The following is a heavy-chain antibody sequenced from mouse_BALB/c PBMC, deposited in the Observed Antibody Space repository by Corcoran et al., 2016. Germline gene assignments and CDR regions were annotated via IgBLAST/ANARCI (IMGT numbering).Heavy chain of an antibody. V-gene: IGHV14-3*02. CDR1: GFNIKDTY. J-gene: IGHJ3*01. D-gene: IGHD1-1*01. CDR3: ARSISSYVGAY. CDR2: IDTANGNT. Sequence: EVQLQQSGAELVKPGASVKLSCTASGFNIKDTYMHWVKQRPEQGLEWIGRIDTANGNTKYDPKFQGKATITADTSSNTAYLQLSSLTSEDTAVYYWARSISSYVGAYWGQGTLVTVSA.